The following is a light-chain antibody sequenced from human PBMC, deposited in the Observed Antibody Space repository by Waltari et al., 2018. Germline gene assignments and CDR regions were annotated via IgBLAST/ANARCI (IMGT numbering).Light chain of an antibody. Sequence: DIQMTQSPSSLSASVGDRVTITCRASQSIITYLNVYQQKPGKAPNLLISGASSLHTGVPSRFSGSGSGTDFTLTISSLQPEDFAIYYCQQSYSSPYTFGQGTKVE. CDR3: QQSYSSPYT. V-gene: IGKV1-39*01. CDR1: QSIITY. J-gene: IGKJ2*01. CDR2: GAS.